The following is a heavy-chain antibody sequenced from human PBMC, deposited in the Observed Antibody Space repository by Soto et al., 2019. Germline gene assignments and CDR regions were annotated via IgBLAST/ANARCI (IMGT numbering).Heavy chain of an antibody. Sequence: SETLSLTCTVSGGSITYGGFSWSWIRQSPGKGLEWIGYISHLENTYFHPTFKSRLTMSIDRSKNQFSLNLSSVTAADRAVYFCARGGGNDPFDSWGQGVLVTVSS. J-gene: IGHJ4*02. CDR1: GGSITYGGFS. D-gene: IGHD1-1*01. CDR3: ARGGGNDPFDS. CDR2: ISHLENT. V-gene: IGHV4-30-2*06.